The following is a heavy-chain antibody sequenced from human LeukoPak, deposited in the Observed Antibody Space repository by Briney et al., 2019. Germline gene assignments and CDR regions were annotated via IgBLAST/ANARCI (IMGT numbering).Heavy chain of an antibody. J-gene: IGHJ4*02. Sequence: ASVKVSCKASEYTFTSYYMHWVRQAPGQGLEWMGIINPSGGSTSYAQKFQGRVTMTRDTSTSTVYMELSSLRSDDTAVYYCTRIRDPHTLWFGELLPPPDYWGQGTLVTVSS. CDR3: TRIRDPHTLWFGELLPPPDY. CDR1: EYTFTSYY. CDR2: INPSGGST. D-gene: IGHD3-10*01. V-gene: IGHV1-46*01.